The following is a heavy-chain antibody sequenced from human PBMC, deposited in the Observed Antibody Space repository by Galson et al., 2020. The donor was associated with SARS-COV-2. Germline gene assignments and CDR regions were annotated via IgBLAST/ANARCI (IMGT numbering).Heavy chain of an antibody. CDR3: ATQPRIVAVGGHYYYGMDV. CDR2: INTNTGAT. Sequence: ASVKVSCKGSGYTFSGYDIHWVRQAPGQGLEWMGWINTNTGATNYAQNFQTRVTMTRDTPISTAYMELSSLRHDDTAVYYCATQPRIVAVGGHYYYGMDVWGQGTTVIVSS. CDR1: GYTFSGYD. J-gene: IGHJ6*02. D-gene: IGHD3-22*01. V-gene: IGHV1-2*02.